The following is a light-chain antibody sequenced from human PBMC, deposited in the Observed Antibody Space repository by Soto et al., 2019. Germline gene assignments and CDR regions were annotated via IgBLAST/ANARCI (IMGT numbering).Light chain of an antibody. V-gene: IGKV1-17*01. CDR3: LHHNGYPPV. CDR1: QHITND. J-gene: IGKJ2*01. CDR2: LAS. Sequence: DIQMTQSPSSLSASVGDTVTITCRASQHITNDCAWYQQKAGRAPKCLILLASRLQTGVPSRFSGSGSGTEFTLTISSLQPEDFATDYCLHHNGYPPVFGQGIKVEIK.